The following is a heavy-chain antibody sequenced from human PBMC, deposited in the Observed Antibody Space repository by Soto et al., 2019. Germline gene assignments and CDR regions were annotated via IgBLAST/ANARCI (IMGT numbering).Heavy chain of an antibody. Sequence: GESLKISCKGSGYSFTNYWIGWVRQMPGKGLEWMGITYPGDSDTRYGPSFKGQVTISADKSITTAYLQWSSLKASDTAMYYCARHVGFSSAWTPDHWGQGTLVTVSS. CDR3: ARHVGFSSAWTPDH. D-gene: IGHD6-19*01. CDR1: GYSFTNYW. CDR2: TYPGDSDT. J-gene: IGHJ4*02. V-gene: IGHV5-51*01.